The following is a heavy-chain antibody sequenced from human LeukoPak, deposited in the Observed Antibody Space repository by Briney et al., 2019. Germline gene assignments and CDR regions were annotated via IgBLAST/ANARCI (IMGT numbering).Heavy chain of an antibody. Sequence: GGSLRLSCAASGFTVSSNYMSWVRQAPGKGLEWVSVIYSGGSTYYADSAKGRFTISRHNSKNTLYLQMNSLRAEDTAVYYCARVSTYGSAYYFDYWGQGTLVTVSS. CDR2: IYSGGST. V-gene: IGHV3-53*04. CDR3: ARVSTYGSAYYFDY. CDR1: GFTVSSNY. J-gene: IGHJ4*02. D-gene: IGHD3-10*01.